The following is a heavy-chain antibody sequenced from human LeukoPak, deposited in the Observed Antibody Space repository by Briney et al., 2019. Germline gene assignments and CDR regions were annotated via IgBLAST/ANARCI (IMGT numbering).Heavy chain of an antibody. CDR3: ARGPTISETGYFDY. CDR1: GGSFSAYY. Sequence: PSETLSLTCAVYGGSFSAYYWSWIRQSPGKGLEWIGEINHRGDTNYNTSVKSRVSISVDTSKNQFSLKVTSLTAADTALYYCARGPTISETGYFDYWGQGTLVTVSS. J-gene: IGHJ4*03. CDR2: INHRGDT. V-gene: IGHV4-34*01. D-gene: IGHD1-1*01.